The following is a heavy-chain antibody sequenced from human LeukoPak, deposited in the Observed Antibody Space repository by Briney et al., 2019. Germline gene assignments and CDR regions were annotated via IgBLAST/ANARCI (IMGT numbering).Heavy chain of an antibody. CDR3: AKDGSSSPFDY. J-gene: IGHJ4*02. V-gene: IGHV3-30*18. D-gene: IGHD6-6*01. Sequence: GGSLRLSCAASGFTFSSYGMHWGRQAPGKGLEWVAVISYDGRNKYYADSVQGRFTISRDNSKNTLYLQMNSLRAEDTAVYYCAKDGSSSPFDYWGQGTLVTVSS. CDR2: ISYDGRNK. CDR1: GFTFSSYG.